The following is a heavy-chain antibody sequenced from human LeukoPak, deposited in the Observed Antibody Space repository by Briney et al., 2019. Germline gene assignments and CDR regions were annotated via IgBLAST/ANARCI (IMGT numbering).Heavy chain of an antibody. CDR3: TADVSDTSGPSHDY. J-gene: IGHJ4*02. V-gene: IGHV3-15*01. CDR1: GVTLSSAW. CDR2: IKTKGEGGPT. Sequence: PGGSLRLSCAGSGVTLSSAWMNWVRQAPGEGLEWVARIKTKGEGGPTEHAAPVKGRFTISRDDSENILYLQMNSLKIEDTAVYYCTADVSDTSGPSHDYWGQGTLVTVSS. D-gene: IGHD3-22*01.